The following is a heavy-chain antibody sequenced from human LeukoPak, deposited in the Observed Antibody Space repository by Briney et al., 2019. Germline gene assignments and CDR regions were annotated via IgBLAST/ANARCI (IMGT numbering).Heavy chain of an antibody. Sequence: SVKVSCKASGGTFSSYAIGWVRQAPGQGLEWVGRIIPILGIANYAQKFQGRVTITADKSTSTAYMELSSLRSEDTAVYYCAREMGVSSGSYSHAFDIWGQGTMVTVSS. D-gene: IGHD1-26*01. CDR2: IIPILGIA. CDR1: GGTFSSYA. J-gene: IGHJ3*02. V-gene: IGHV1-69*04. CDR3: AREMGVSSGSYSHAFDI.